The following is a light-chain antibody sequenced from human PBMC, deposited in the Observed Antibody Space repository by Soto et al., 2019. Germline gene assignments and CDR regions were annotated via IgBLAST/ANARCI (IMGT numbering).Light chain of an antibody. V-gene: IGLV2-14*01. CDR2: DVT. CDR3: SSYSSARTLYV. CDR1: SSDDGGYNR. Sequence: QSVLTQPASVSGSPGQSITISCAAASSDDGGYNRVSWYQQHPGQAHKLMIYDVTNRPSGVSHRFSGSKSGNTASLTISGLQAEDEADYYCSSYSSARTLYVFGTGTKVTVL. J-gene: IGLJ1*01.